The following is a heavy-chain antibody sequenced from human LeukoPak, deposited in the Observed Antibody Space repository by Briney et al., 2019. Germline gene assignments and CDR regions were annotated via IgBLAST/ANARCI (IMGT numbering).Heavy chain of an antibody. D-gene: IGHD5-18*01. J-gene: IGHJ3*02. Sequence: SETLSLTCTVSGGSISSNYWSWIRQPAGKGLEWIGRIYTSGSTNYNPSLKSRVTMSVDTSKNQFSLKLSSVTAADTAIYYCATYNYGLDAFDIWGRGTMVTVSS. CDR1: GGSISSNY. CDR2: IYTSGST. V-gene: IGHV4-4*07. CDR3: ATYNYGLDAFDI.